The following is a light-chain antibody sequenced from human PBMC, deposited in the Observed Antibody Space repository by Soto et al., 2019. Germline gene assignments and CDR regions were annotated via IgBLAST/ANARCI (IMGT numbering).Light chain of an antibody. CDR2: EVN. CDR1: SSDVGAYNY. J-gene: IGLJ7*01. Sequence: QSVLTQPASVSGSPGQSITISCTGTSSDVGAYNYVSWYQQHPGKAPQLVIYEVNNRPSGVSNRFSGSKSGNTASLTISGLQTEDDAYYWCSSYTNITTLVFGSGTQLTVL. CDR3: SSYTNITTLV. V-gene: IGLV2-14*01.